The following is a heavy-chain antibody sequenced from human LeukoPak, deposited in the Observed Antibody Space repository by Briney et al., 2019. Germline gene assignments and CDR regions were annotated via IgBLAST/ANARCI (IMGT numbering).Heavy chain of an antibody. CDR3: ARHRCSGGSCYPMNWFDP. Sequence: PSETLSLTCSVSGYSISGGYYWGRIRQPPGKGLEWTGSIDHSGSTYYNPSLKSRVTISVDTSKNQFSLKLSSVTAADTAVYYCARHRCSGGSCYPMNWFDPWGQGTLVTVSS. V-gene: IGHV4-38-2*02. J-gene: IGHJ5*02. CDR1: GYSISGGYY. CDR2: IDHSGST. D-gene: IGHD2-15*01.